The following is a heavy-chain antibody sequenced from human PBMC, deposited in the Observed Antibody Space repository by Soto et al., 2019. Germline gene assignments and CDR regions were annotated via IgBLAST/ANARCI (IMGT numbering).Heavy chain of an antibody. V-gene: IGHV4-31*03. Sequence: QVQLQESGPGLVKPSQTLSLTCTVSGGSISSGGYGWSWIRQHPGKGLEWVGYISYSGSTSYNPSLKSRLTISADTSKNHFSLELTSVTAADTAVYYCAREVSTHFEYWGQGTLVTVSS. CDR1: GGSISSGGYG. J-gene: IGHJ4*02. D-gene: IGHD6-13*01. CDR2: ISYSGST. CDR3: AREVSTHFEY.